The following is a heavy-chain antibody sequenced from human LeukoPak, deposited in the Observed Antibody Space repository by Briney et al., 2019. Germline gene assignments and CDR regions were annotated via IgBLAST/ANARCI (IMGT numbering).Heavy chain of an antibody. D-gene: IGHD6-19*01. Sequence: GGSLRLSCAASGFTVSSNYMSWVRQAPRKGLEWVSVIYSGGSTYYADSVKGRFTISRDNSKNTLYLQMNSLRPEDTAVYYCARDDGAVAGIYFDYWGQGTLVTVSS. CDR3: ARDDGAVAGIYFDY. J-gene: IGHJ4*02. CDR1: GFTVSSNY. CDR2: IYSGGST. V-gene: IGHV3-66*02.